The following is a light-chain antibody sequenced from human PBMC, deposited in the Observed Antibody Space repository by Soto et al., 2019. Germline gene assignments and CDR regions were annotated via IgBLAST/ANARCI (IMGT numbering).Light chain of an antibody. CDR2: GAS. J-gene: IGKJ2*01. CDR3: QQYGSPPYT. Sequence: EIVLTQSPGTLSLCPGERATLSCRASQSVSNNYLAWYQQKAGQAPRVLIYGASSRATGIPDRFSGSGSGTDFTLTISRLEPEDFAVYYCQQYGSPPYTFGQGTKLEIK. V-gene: IGKV3-20*01. CDR1: QSVSNNY.